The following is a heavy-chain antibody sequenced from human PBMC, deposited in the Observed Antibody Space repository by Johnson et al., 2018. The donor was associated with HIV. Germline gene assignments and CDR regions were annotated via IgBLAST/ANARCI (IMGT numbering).Heavy chain of an antibody. V-gene: IGHV3-25*03. Sequence: VQLVESGGGLAKPAWSPRLSCAASQFTFSSYYMNCVRQAPGNGLELVGQVNPNGGSTYLIDSGKDRFNISRDNAKNTLHLQMNSLRTEDTALYYCARQTLRAFDIWGQGTMVTVSS. J-gene: IGHJ3*02. CDR1: QFTFSSYY. CDR2: VNPNGGST. CDR3: ARQTLRAFDI.